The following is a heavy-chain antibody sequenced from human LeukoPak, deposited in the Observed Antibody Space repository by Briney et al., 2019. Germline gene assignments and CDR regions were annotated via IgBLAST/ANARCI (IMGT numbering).Heavy chain of an antibody. V-gene: IGHV3-30*04. CDR1: GFTFSSYA. CDR2: ISYDGSNK. CDR3: ARAIGWFDP. Sequence: GGSLRLSCAASGFTFSSYAMHWVRQAPGKGLEWVAVISYDGSNKYYADSVKGRFTISRDNSKNTLYLQVNSLRAEDTAVYYCARAIGWFDPWGQGTLVTVSS. J-gene: IGHJ5*02.